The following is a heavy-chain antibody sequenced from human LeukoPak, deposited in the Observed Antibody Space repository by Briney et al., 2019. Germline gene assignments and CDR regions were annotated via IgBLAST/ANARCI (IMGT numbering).Heavy chain of an antibody. CDR3: ARQGGYSGYDPYYYYGMDV. J-gene: IGHJ6*02. CDR1: GYSFTSYW. CDR2: IYPGDSDT. V-gene: IGHV5-51*01. Sequence: GESLKISCKGSGYSFTSYWIGWVRQMPGKGLEWMGIIYPGDSDTRYSPSFQGQVTISADKSISIAYLQWSRLKASDTAMYYCARQGGYSGYDPYYYYGMDVWGQGTTVTVSS. D-gene: IGHD5-12*01.